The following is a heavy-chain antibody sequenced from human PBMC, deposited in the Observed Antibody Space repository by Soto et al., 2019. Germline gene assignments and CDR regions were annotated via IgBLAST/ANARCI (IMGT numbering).Heavy chain of an antibody. D-gene: IGHD6-13*01. J-gene: IGHJ4*02. CDR1: GGSISSGDYY. CDR3: ARVMSVGIAAADAFDY. V-gene: IGHV4-30-4*01. CDR2: IYYSGST. Sequence: SETLSLTCTVSGGSISSGDYYWSWIRQPPGKGLEWIGYIYYSGSTYYNPSLKSRVTISVDTSKNQFSLKLSSVTAADTAVYYCARVMSVGIAAADAFDYWGQGTLVTVSS.